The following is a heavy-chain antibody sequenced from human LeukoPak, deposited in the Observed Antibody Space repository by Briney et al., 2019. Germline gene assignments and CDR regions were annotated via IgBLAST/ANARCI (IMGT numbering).Heavy chain of an antibody. Sequence: PGGSLRLSCAASGFTFSSYAMSWVRQAPGKGLEWVSAISGSGGSTYYADSVKGRFTISRDNSKNTLYLQMNSLRAEDTAVYYCAKDRAEWFHYYYYGMDVWGQGTTVTVSS. V-gene: IGHV3-23*01. CDR3: AKDRAEWFHYYYYGMDV. D-gene: IGHD3-3*01. J-gene: IGHJ6*02. CDR1: GFTFSSYA. CDR2: ISGSGGST.